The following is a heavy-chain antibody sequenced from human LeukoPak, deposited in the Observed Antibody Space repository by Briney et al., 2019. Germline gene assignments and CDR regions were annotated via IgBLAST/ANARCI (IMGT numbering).Heavy chain of an antibody. D-gene: IGHD3-22*01. CDR2: IDWDDDK. CDR3: ARLRTNYYDSSGYYEAYYFDY. CDR1: GLSLSTSGMR. Sequence: ESGPTLVNPTQTLTLTCTFSGLSLSTSGMRVSWIRQPPGKALEWLARIDWDDDKFYSTSLKTRLTISKDTSKNQVVLTMTNMDPVDTATYYCARLRTNYYDSSGYYEAYYFDYWGQGTLVTVSS. V-gene: IGHV2-70*04. J-gene: IGHJ4*02.